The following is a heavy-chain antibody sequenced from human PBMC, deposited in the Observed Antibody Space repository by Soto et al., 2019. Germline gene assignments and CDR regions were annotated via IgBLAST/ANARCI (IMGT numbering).Heavy chain of an antibody. CDR2: INPSGGST. V-gene: IGHV1-46*01. Sequence: GASVKVSCKASGYTFTSYYMHWVRQAPGQGLEWMGIINPSGGSTSYAQKFQGRVTMTRDTSTSTVYMELSSLRSEDTAVYYCARGGGSSGYYYYGMDVWGQGTTVTVSS. CDR3: ARGGGSSGYYYYGMDV. D-gene: IGHD6-6*01. CDR1: GYTFTSYY. J-gene: IGHJ6*02.